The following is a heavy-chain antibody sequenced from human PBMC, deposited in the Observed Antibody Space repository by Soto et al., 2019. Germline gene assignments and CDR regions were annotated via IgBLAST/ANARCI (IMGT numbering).Heavy chain of an antibody. Sequence: ASVKVSCKVSGYTLTELSMHWVRQAPGKGLEWMGGFDPEDGETIYAQKFQGRVTMTEDTSTDTAYMELSSLRSEDTAVYYCATDGEYQLLVDSSSRGMDVWGQGTTVTVSS. CDR2: FDPEDGET. D-gene: IGHD2-2*01. CDR3: ATDGEYQLLVDSSSRGMDV. J-gene: IGHJ6*02. V-gene: IGHV1-24*01. CDR1: GYTLTELS.